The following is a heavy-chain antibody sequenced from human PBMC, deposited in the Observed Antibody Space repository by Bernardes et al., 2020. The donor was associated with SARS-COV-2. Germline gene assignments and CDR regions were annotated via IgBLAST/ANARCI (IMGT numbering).Heavy chain of an antibody. J-gene: IGHJ3*01. CDR2: IYFTGRT. D-gene: IGHD3-22*01. CDR1: GDSITSTY. Sequence: WASLRLTCTVSGDSITSTYWGWIRQPPGKGLAWIGDIYFTGRTNYNPSLKSRVTISVATSKKVFSLNLRSVAAADTAVYYCARGYAYYYDTTGNYPYVSFDVWGHGTTVTVSS. V-gene: IGHV4-59*01. CDR3: ARGYAYYYDTTGNYPYVSFDV.